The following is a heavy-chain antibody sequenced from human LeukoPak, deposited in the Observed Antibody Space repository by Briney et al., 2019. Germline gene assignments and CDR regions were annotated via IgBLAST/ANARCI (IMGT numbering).Heavy chain of an antibody. CDR1: GYSFISYW. J-gene: IGHJ5*02. V-gene: IGHV5-51*01. CDR2: IYPGDSDT. D-gene: IGHD5-18*01. Sequence: GESLKISCKGSGYSFISYWIGWVRQMPGKGLEWMGIIYPGDSDTRYSPSFQGQVTISADKSISTAYLQWSSLKASDTAMYYCARQLDTAVVWVRGNWFDPWGQGTLVNVSS. CDR3: ARQLDTAVVWVRGNWFDP.